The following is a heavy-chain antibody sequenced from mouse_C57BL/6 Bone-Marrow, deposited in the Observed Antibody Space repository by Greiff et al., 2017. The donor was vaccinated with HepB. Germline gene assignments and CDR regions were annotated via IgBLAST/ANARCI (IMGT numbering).Heavy chain of an antibody. CDR3: ARGSIRYFDV. CDR2: INPYNGGT. V-gene: IGHV1-19*01. D-gene: IGHD2-4*01. Sequence: EVKLMESGPVLVKPGASVKMSCKASGYTFTDYYMNWVKQSHGKSLEWIGVINPYNGGTSYNQKFKGKATLTVDKSSSTAYMELNSLTSEDSAVYYCARGSIRYFDVWGTGTTVTVSS. CDR1: GYTFTDYY. J-gene: IGHJ1*03.